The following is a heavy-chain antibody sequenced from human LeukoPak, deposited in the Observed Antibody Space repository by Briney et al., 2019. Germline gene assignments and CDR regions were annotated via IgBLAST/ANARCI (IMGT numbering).Heavy chain of an antibody. Sequence: GGSLRLSCAASGFTFSSYSMNWVRQAPGKGLEWVSSISSSSSYIYYADSVKGRFTISRDNAKNSLYLQMNSLRAEDTAVYYCARARYCSSTSCYPPEAFDIWGQGTMVTVSS. V-gene: IGHV3-21*01. CDR2: ISSSSSYI. D-gene: IGHD2-2*01. CDR3: ARARYCSSTSCYPPEAFDI. J-gene: IGHJ3*02. CDR1: GFTFSSYS.